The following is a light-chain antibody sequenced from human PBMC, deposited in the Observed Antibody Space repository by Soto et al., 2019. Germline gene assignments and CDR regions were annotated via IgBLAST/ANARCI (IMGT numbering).Light chain of an antibody. CDR2: GAS. CDR3: QQYNNWPFT. Sequence: EIVMTQSPATLSVSPGERATLSCRASQSVSSNLAWYQQKPGQAPRLLIYGASTRAAGIPARFSGSGSGTEVTLTISSRLSEDVAVYYCQQYNNWPFTFGPGTKVDIK. CDR1: QSVSSN. J-gene: IGKJ3*01. V-gene: IGKV3-15*01.